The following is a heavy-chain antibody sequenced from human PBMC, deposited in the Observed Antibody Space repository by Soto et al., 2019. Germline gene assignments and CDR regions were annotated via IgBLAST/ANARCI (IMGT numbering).Heavy chain of an antibody. V-gene: IGHV4-34*01. CDR1: GGSFSGYY. J-gene: IGHJ5*02. CDR2: INHSGST. Sequence: SETLSLTCAVYGGSFSGYYWSWIRQPPGKGLEWIGEINHSGSTNYNPSLKSRVTISVDTSKNQFSLKLSSVTAADTAVYYCARGPAGEAYSSSWSTRFDPWGQGTLVTVSS. CDR3: ARGPAGEAYSSSWSTRFDP. D-gene: IGHD6-13*01.